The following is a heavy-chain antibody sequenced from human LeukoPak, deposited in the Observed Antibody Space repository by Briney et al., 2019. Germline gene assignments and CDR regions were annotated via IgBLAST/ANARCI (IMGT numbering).Heavy chain of an antibody. J-gene: IGHJ4*02. Sequence: PGGSLRLSCAASGFTFSDYYMSWIRQAPGKGLEWVAVTSYDGSNQYYADSVKGRFTISRDSSKNTLYLQMNSLRAEDTAVYYCARALYDFWSGYYPIFDHWGQGTLVTVSS. D-gene: IGHD3-3*01. CDR2: TSYDGSNQ. CDR1: GFTFSDYY. CDR3: ARALYDFWSGYYPIFDH. V-gene: IGHV3-30*03.